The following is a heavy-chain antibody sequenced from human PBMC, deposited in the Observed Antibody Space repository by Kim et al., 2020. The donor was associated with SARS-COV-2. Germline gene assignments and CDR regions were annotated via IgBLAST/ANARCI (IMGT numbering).Heavy chain of an antibody. Sequence: GGSLRLSCAASGFTFSSCGMHWVRQAPGKGLDWVAVLSYDGSYKYYADSVNCRFTISRANCKNTRYLQMNSMIVEDTAVYYCASRLVPWFVPWGQGTLVT. J-gene: IGHJ5*02. CDR2: LSYDGSYK. D-gene: IGHD6-19*01. V-gene: IGHV3-30*03. CDR3: ASRLVPWFVP. CDR1: GFTFSSCG.